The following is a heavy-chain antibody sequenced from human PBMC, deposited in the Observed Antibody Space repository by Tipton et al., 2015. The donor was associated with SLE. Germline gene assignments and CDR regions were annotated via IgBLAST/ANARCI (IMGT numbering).Heavy chain of an antibody. CDR3: TRGASGSTGY. D-gene: IGHD1-26*01. Sequence: SLRLSCTASGFTLGDYAMSWVRQAPGKGLEWVGFIRSKAYGGTTEYAASVKGRFTISRDDSKSIAYLQMNSLKTEDTAVYYCTRGASGSTGYWGQGTLVTVSS. J-gene: IGHJ4*02. CDR2: IRSKAYGGTT. CDR1: GFTLGDYA. V-gene: IGHV3-49*04.